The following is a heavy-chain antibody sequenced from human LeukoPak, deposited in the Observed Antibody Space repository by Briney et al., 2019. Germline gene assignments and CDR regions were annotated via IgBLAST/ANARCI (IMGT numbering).Heavy chain of an antibody. CDR1: GFTFSTYW. Sequence: QSGGSLRLSCAASGFTFSTYWMHWVRQAPGKGLVCVSRIKSDGSTNYADSVKGRFTISRDNDKNTLSQQKNSLRPDDTGVYYCARAPSEIGGYYPEYFRHWGQGTLVTVSS. CDR2: IKSDGST. V-gene: IGHV3-74*01. CDR3: ARAPSEIGGYYPEYFRH. D-gene: IGHD3-3*01. J-gene: IGHJ1*01.